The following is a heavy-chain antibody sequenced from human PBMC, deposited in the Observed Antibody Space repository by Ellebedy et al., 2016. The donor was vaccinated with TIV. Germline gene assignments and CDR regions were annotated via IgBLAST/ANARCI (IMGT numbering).Heavy chain of an antibody. V-gene: IGHV3-74*01. Sequence: GESLKISCAASGFTFSSYWMHCVRQAPGKGLVWVSRISSDGTGTSYADPMQGRFTISRDNAKHTLYLQMNRLRAEDTAVYYCARVECNSISCPGAFDIWGQGTMVTVSS. CDR1: GFTFSSYW. J-gene: IGHJ3*02. CDR3: ARVECNSISCPGAFDI. CDR2: ISSDGTGT. D-gene: IGHD2-2*01.